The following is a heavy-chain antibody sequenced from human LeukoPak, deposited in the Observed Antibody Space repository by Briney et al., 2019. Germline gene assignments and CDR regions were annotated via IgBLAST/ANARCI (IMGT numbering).Heavy chain of an antibody. CDR2: IYYSGST. V-gene: IGHV4-59*01. J-gene: IGHJ5*02. Sequence: SETLSLTCTVSGGSISSYYWSWIRQLPGKGLEWIGYIYYSGSTNYNPSLKSRVTISVDTSKNQFSLKLSSVTAADTAVYYCARDPGYSNYGNWFDPWGQGTLVTVSS. CDR1: GGSISSYY. D-gene: IGHD4-11*01. CDR3: ARDPGYSNYGNWFDP.